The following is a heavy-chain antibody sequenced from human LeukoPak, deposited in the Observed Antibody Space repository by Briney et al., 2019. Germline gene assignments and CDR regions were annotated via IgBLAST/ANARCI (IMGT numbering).Heavy chain of an antibody. J-gene: IGHJ6*02. D-gene: IGHD2-21*01. Sequence: GGSLRLSCVASGFTFRSYGMHWVRQAPGKGLVWVSRINSDGSSTSYADSVKGRFTISRDNAKNTLYLQMNSLRAEDTAVYYCARAPYYSSGVWGQGTTVTVSS. V-gene: IGHV3-74*01. CDR3: ARAPYYSSGV. CDR1: GFTFRSYG. CDR2: INSDGSST.